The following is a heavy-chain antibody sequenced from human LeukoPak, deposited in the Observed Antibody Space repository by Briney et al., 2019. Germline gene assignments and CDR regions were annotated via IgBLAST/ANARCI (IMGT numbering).Heavy chain of an antibody. D-gene: IGHD6-13*01. J-gene: IGHJ6*03. V-gene: IGHV3-7*01. CDR2: IKQDGNEK. CDR1: GFTFSRYW. CDR3: AREEQQLAIDYYYYYYMNV. Sequence: PGGSLRLSCAASGFTFSRYWMSWVRQAPGKGLEWVANIKQDGNEKYYVDSVKGRFTISRDNAENSLYLQMNSLRAEDTAVYYCAREEQQLAIDYYYYYYMNVWGKGTTVTVPS.